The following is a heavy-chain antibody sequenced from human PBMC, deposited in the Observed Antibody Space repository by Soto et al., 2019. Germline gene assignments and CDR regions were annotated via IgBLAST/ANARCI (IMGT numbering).Heavy chain of an antibody. CDR1: GFNFSTSW. V-gene: IGHV3-7*03. CDR3: AGHGVWCDAL. CDR2: INLDGTGT. J-gene: IGHJ1*01. Sequence: EVQVVESGGGLVQPGGSLRLSCAASGFNFSTSWMGWLRQAPGKGRECVANINLDGTGTHYVPSVKGRFTISRDNAKDSLTQEMSSRRAQDAAVYYCAGHGVWCDALWGQGTMVTVSP. D-gene: IGHD2-8*01.